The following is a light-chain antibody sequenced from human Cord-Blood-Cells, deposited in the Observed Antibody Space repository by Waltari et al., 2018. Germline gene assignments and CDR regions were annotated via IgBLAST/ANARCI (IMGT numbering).Light chain of an antibody. CDR2: LNSDGSH. CDR1: SGPSSYA. CDR3: QTWGTGIRV. V-gene: IGLV4-69*01. Sequence: QLVLTQSPSASASLGASVKLTAPLSSGPSSYAIPWPQQQPEKGPRYLMKLNSDGSHSKGDGIPDRFSGSSSGAERYLTISSLQSEDEADYYCQTWGTGIRVFGGGTKLTVL. J-gene: IGLJ2*01.